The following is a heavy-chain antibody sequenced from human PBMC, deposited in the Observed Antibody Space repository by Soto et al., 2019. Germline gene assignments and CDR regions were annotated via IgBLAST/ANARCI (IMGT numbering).Heavy chain of an antibody. CDR2: SSSSGQYI. J-gene: IGHJ5*02. V-gene: IGHV3-21*06. Sequence: PGGSLRLSCEGSGFNFRDYSINWVRQAPGKGVEWVSFSSSSGQYIKYADSVKGRFTISRDNAKNSVHLQMNSLRVEDTAIYYCARGARYDTLTGYLWGQGTRVTVSS. CDR3: ARGARYDTLTGYL. D-gene: IGHD3-9*01. CDR1: GFNFRDYS.